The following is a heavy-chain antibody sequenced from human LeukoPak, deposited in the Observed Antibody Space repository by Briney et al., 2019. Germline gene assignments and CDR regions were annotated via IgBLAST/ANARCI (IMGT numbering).Heavy chain of an antibody. Sequence: GGSLRLSCAASGFTVSSNYMSWVRQAPGKGLEWVSVIYSGGSTYYADSVKGRFTISRDNSKNTLYLQMNSLRAEDTAVYYCAKSGVVWLRPYNWFDPWGQGTLVTVSS. V-gene: IGHV3-53*01. CDR2: IYSGGST. J-gene: IGHJ5*02. CDR1: GFTVSSNY. D-gene: IGHD5-12*01. CDR3: AKSGVVWLRPYNWFDP.